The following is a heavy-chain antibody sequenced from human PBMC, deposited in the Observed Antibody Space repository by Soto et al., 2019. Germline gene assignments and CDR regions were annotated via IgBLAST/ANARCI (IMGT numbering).Heavy chain of an antibody. D-gene: IGHD4-17*01. J-gene: IGHJ1*01. CDR2: IYYSGST. Sequence: TSETLSLTCAVSGGSISSYYWSWIRQPPGKGLEWIGYIYYSGSTNYNPSLKSRVTISVDTSKNQFSLKLSSVTAADTAVYYCARSRTTVTPSGFQHWGQGTLVTVPQ. V-gene: IGHV4-59*01. CDR1: GGSISSYY. CDR3: ARSRTTVTPSGFQH.